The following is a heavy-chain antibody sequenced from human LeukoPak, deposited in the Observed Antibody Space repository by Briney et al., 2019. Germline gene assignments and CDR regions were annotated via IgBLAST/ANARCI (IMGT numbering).Heavy chain of an antibody. CDR1: GYTFANFY. CDR3: ARHKEGYCTGGDCYSDFFDYGLDV. CDR2: IHHSDSYV. V-gene: IGHV5-10-1*01. D-gene: IGHD2-15*01. Sequence: GESLKISCQTSGYTFANFYVTWVRHMPGKGLEWMGRIHHSDSYVNYNPSIQGHVTISSDTSINTVYLHWRSLKASDTATYFCARHKEGYCTGGDCYSDFFDYGLDVWGQGTTVAVSS. J-gene: IGHJ6*02.